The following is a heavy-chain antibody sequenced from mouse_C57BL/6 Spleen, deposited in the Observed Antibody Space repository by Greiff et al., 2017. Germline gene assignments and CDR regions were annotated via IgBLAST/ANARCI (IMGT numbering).Heavy chain of an antibody. CDR1: YFAFMASA. Sequence: QVQLQQSGAELVRPGSSVKLSCKDSYFAFMASAMPWVKQRPGHGLAWIGSFTMYSDATEYSENFKGKATLTANTSSSNAYLELSSLTSEDSAVDYGARGCYGNYRDGYFDVWGTGTTVTVSS. CDR2: FTMYSDAT. J-gene: IGHJ1*03. V-gene: IGHV1-49*01. D-gene: IGHD2-1*01. CDR3: ARGCYGNYRDGYFDV.